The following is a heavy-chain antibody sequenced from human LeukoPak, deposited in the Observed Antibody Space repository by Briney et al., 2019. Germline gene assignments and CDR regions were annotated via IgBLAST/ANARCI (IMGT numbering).Heavy chain of an antibody. D-gene: IGHD1-1*01. CDR1: GGSISSGSYY. CDR3: ARGNSNWFDP. CDR2: IYTSGST. V-gene: IGHV4-61*02. J-gene: IGHJ5*02. Sequence: PSETLSLTCTVSGGSISSGSYYWSWIRQPAGKGLEWIGRIYTSGSTNYNPSLKSRVTISVDTSKNQFSLKLSSVTAAGTAVYYCARGNSNWFDPWGQGTLVIVSS.